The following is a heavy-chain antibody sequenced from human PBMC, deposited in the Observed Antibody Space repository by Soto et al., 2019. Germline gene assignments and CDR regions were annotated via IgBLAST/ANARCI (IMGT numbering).Heavy chain of an antibody. Sequence: QVQLVQSGAEVKKPGSSVKVSCKASGGTFSSYAISWVRQAPGQGLEWMGGIIPIFGTANYAQKFQGRVTIAAGEATSTAYMELRSLRSEDTAGYYCASRCGGKPGDAFDIWGQGTMVTVSS. CDR3: ASRCGGKPGDAFDI. CDR2: IIPIFGTA. V-gene: IGHV1-69*12. D-gene: IGHD2-15*01. J-gene: IGHJ3*02. CDR1: GGTFSSYA.